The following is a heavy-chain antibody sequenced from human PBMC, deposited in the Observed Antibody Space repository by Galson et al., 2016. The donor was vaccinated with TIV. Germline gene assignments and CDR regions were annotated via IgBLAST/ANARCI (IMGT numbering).Heavy chain of an antibody. CDR1: GYNFRSYW. CDR3: ARMSLLGALDV. CDR2: IFPNDSDI. J-gene: IGHJ3*01. V-gene: IGHV5-51*03. Sequence: QSGAEVKKPGESLKISCKDSGYNFRSYWIAWVRQMPGKGFEWLGIIFPNDSDIRYSPYFRGLVTMSADKSTSTAYLQCSSLKASDTAMYYCARMSLLGALDVRGQGTMVIVSS. D-gene: IGHD3-16*01.